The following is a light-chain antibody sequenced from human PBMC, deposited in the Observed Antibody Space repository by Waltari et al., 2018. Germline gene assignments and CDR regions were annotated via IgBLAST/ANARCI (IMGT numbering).Light chain of an antibody. CDR3: QQYNNWPKT. J-gene: IGKJ1*01. CDR2: GAS. V-gene: IGKV3-15*01. CDR1: QSVSSN. Sequence: EIVMTQSPATLSVSPGERATLSCRASQSVSSNLAWYQQKPGQAPRLLIYGASTRATGIPARFSGSGSGTEFTLTISSLQSEDFVVYYCQQYNNWPKTFGQ.